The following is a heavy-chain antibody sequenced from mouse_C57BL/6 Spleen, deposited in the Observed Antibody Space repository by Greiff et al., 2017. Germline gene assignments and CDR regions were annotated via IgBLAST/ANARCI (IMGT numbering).Heavy chain of an antibody. CDR1: GYTFTSYW. J-gene: IGHJ4*01. CDR3: ALYYDYDDWAMDY. D-gene: IGHD2-4*01. Sequence: QVQLKQPGAELVKPGASVKLSCKASGYTFTSYWMHWVKQRPGRGLEWIGRIDPNSGGTKYNEKFKSKATLTVDKPSSTAYMQLSSLTSEDSAVYYCALYYDYDDWAMDYWGQGTSVTVSS. V-gene: IGHV1-72*01. CDR2: IDPNSGGT.